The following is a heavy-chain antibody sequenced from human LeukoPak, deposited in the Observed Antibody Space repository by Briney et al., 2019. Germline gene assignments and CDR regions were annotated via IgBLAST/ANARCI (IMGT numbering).Heavy chain of an antibody. J-gene: IGHJ5*02. CDR2: MCYSGST. CDR1: GGSISSGDYY. D-gene: IGHD3-22*01. V-gene: IGHV4-30-4*01. Sequence: PSETLFLTCTVSGGSISSGDYYWSWIRQPPGKGLEWIAYMCYSGSTYYNPSLKSRVTMSADTSKNQLSLKLSSVTAADTAVYYCARPYYYDSRIDPWGQGILVTVSS. CDR3: ARPYYYDSRIDP.